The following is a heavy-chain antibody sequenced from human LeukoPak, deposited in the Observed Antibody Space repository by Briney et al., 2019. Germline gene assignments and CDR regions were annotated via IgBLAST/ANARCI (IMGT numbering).Heavy chain of an antibody. Sequence: PSETLSLTCTVSGGSISSYYWGWIRQPPGKGPEWIGSVYYIGSTFYNPSLKSRLTISIDTSKNQFSLKLRSVTAADAAVYYCAREDAEQMDNSFDIWGQGTMVTVSS. V-gene: IGHV4-39*07. CDR2: VYYIGST. J-gene: IGHJ3*02. CDR1: GGSISSYY. D-gene: IGHD5-24*01. CDR3: AREDAEQMDNSFDI.